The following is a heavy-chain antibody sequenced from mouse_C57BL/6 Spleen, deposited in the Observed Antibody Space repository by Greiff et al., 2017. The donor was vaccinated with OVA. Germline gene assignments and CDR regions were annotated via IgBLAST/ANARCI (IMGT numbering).Heavy chain of an antibody. J-gene: IGHJ1*03. Sequence: QVQLKESGAELVKPGASVKISCKASGYAFSSYWMNWVKQRPGKGLEWIGQIYPGDGDTNYNGKFKGKATLTADKSSSTAYMQLSSLTSEDSAVYFCARRELYDGYYDWYFDVWGTGTTVTVSS. CDR1: GYAFSSYW. CDR3: ARRELYDGYYDWYFDV. CDR2: IYPGDGDT. D-gene: IGHD2-3*01. V-gene: IGHV1-80*01.